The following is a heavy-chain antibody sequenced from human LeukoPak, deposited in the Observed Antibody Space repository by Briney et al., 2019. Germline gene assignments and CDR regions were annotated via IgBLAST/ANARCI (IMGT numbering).Heavy chain of an antibody. CDR3: ARRPLRFLEWLFD. V-gene: IGHV4-34*01. D-gene: IGHD3-3*01. CDR1: GGSFSGYY. J-gene: IGHJ4*02. CDR2: INHSGSI. Sequence: SETLSLTCAVYGGSFSGYYWNWIRQPPGKGLEWIGEINHSGSINYNPSLKSRVTISVDTSKNQFSLKLSSVTAADTAVYYSARRPLRFLEWLFDWGQGTLVTVSS.